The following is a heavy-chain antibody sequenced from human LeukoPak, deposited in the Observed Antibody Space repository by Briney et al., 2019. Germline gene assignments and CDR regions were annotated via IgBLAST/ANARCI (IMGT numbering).Heavy chain of an antibody. CDR1: GYTFTGYY. J-gene: IGHJ5*02. V-gene: IGHV4-34*01. D-gene: IGHD1-26*01. CDR2: INHSGST. CDR3: ARGDVGATAVPFDP. Sequence: SCKVTGYTFTGYYMHWVRQPPGKGLEWIGEINHSGSTSYNPSLKSRVTISVDTSKNQFSLKLSSVTAADTAVYYCARGDVGATAVPFDPWGQGTLVTVSS.